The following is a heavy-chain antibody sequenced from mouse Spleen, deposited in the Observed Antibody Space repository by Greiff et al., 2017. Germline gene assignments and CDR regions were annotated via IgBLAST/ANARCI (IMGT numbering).Heavy chain of an antibody. Sequence: EVKLQESGPELVKPGASVKISCKASGYSFTGYYMNWVKQSPEKSLEWIGEINPSTGGTTYNQKFKAKATLTVDKSSSTAYMQLKSLTSEDSAVYYCARENGNPWFAYWGQGTLVTVSA. CDR3: ARENGNPWFAY. J-gene: IGHJ3*01. V-gene: IGHV1-42*01. CDR2: INPSTGGT. D-gene: IGHD2-1*01. CDR1: GYSFTGYY.